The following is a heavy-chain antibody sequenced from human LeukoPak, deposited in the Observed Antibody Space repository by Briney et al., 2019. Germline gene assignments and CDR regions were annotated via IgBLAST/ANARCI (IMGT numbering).Heavy chain of an antibody. J-gene: IGHJ6*03. CDR2: IYTSGIT. V-gene: IGHV4-61*02. CDR3: ARVFPGTTGTKHHYYYYYYMDV. CDR1: GGSISSGSYY. Sequence: SPSETLSLXCTVSGGSISSGSYYWSWIRQPAGKGLEWIGRIYTSGITNYNPSLKSRVTMSVDTSKNQFSLKLSSVTAADTAVYYCARVFPGTTGTKHHYYYYYYMDVWGKGTTVTVSS. D-gene: IGHD1-1*01.